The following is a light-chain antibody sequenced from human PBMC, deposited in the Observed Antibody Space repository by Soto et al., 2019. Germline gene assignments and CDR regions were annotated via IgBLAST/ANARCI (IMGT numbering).Light chain of an antibody. J-gene: IGKJ2*01. CDR1: QSVLYSSNTKNY. CDR2: WAS. V-gene: IGKV4-1*01. Sequence: DIVLTQSPDSLAVSLGERASINCKSSQSVLYSSNTKNYLAWFQQKPGQPPKLLIYWASTRESGVPERFSGSGSGSDFSLTISSLQAEDVAVYYCQQYYSTPHTFGQGTKLEIK. CDR3: QQYYSTPHT.